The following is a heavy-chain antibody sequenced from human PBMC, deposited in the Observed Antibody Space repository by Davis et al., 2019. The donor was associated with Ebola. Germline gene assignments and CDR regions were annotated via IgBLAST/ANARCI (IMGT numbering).Heavy chain of an antibody. CDR2: ISYDGSNK. V-gene: IGHV3-30*03. CDR1: GFTFSSYG. J-gene: IGHJ6*02. Sequence: GGSLRLSCAASGFTFSSYGMHWVRQAPGKGLEWVAVISYDGSNKYYADSVKGRFTISRDNSKNTLYLQMNSLRAEDTAVYYCARDRNYDFWTYGMDVWGQGTTVTVSS. D-gene: IGHD3-3*01. CDR3: ARDRNYDFWTYGMDV.